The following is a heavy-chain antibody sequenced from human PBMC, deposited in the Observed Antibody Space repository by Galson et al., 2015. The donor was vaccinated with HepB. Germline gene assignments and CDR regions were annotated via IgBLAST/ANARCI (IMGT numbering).Heavy chain of an antibody. D-gene: IGHD3-3*01. CDR2: IDWDDDK. V-gene: IGHV2-70*01. CDR1: GFSLRNSGMC. Sequence: PALVKPTQTLTLTCTFSGFSLRNSGMCVSWIRQPPGEALEWLALIDWDDDKYYSTSLKTRLTISKDTSKNQVVLTMTNMDPADTGTYYCARIPTKYYDFWSGSHYYGMDVWGQGTTVTVAS. J-gene: IGHJ6*02. CDR3: ARIPTKYYDFWSGSHYYGMDV.